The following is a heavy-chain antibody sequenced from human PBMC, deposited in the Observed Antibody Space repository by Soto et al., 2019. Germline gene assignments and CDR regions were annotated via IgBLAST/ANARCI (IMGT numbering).Heavy chain of an antibody. D-gene: IGHD6-19*01. CDR1: GFKFSIYS. CDR2: FTSDTKTI. Sequence: EVQLVESGGALVQPGGSLRLSCAASGFKFSIYSMNWVRQAPGKGLEWSAYFTSDTKTIKYADSVKGRFTISRDNAKNSVYLQMNSLSDEDTAVYYCARSVEGHFDYWGQGTVVTVSS. V-gene: IGHV3-48*02. CDR3: ARSVEGHFDY. J-gene: IGHJ4*02.